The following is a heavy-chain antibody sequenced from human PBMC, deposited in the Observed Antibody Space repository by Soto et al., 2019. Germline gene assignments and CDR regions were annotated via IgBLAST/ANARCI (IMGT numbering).Heavy chain of an antibody. J-gene: IGHJ3*02. D-gene: IGHD2-2*03. CDR1: GYTFTSYD. Sequence: QVQLVQSGAEVKRPGASVKVSCKASGYTFTSYDFNWVRQAPGRGLEWMGWVNPNSSNTDYAQKFQRRVTMTRNTSIRTAYMELSSLRSEDTAVYYCARASYLDPAFDIWGQGTMVTVSS. V-gene: IGHV1-8*01. CDR2: VNPNSSNT. CDR3: ARASYLDPAFDI.